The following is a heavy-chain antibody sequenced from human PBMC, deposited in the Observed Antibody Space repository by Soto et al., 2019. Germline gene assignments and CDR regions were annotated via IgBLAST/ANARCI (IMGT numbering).Heavy chain of an antibody. CDR2: MNPNSGNT. D-gene: IGHD2-8*02. CDR1: GYTFTSYD. CDR3: ARDNPAGDVFDYYGMDV. J-gene: IGHJ6*02. Sequence: GASVKVSCKASGYTFTSYDINWVRQATGQGLEWMGWMNPNSGNTGYAQKFQGRVTMTRNTSISTAYMELSSLRSEDTAVYYCARDNPAGDVFDYYGMDVWGQGTTVTVSS. V-gene: IGHV1-8*01.